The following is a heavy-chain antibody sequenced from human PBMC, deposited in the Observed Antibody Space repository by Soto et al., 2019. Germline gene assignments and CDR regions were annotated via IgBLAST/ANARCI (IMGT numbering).Heavy chain of an antibody. CDR3: AKEMYPRTVLDSSSPWGDY. V-gene: IGHV3-30*18. CDR2: VSYDGSYK. J-gene: IGHJ4*02. Sequence: QVQLVESGGGVAQPGRSLRLSCAVSGFTFSDYDMHWVRQAPGKGLEWVAVVSYDGSYKYYADCVKGRFTVSRDLSGNTLFLQMNSLRLEDTAVYFCAKEMYPRTVLDSSSPWGDYWGQGTLVAVSS. CDR1: GFTFSDYD. D-gene: IGHD6-6*01.